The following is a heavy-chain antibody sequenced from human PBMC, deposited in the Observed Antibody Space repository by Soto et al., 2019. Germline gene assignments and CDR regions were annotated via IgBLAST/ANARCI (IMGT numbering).Heavy chain of an antibody. J-gene: IGHJ6*02. CDR2: IYYRSKWLN. D-gene: IGHD2-8*01. CDR3: ARGSWCDVTGPYEIDV. V-gene: IGHV6-1*01. CDR1: GYSVSSDSAA. Sequence: SQTLSLSCAISGYSVSSDSAAWNWIRQTPSGGLEWLGRIYYRSKWLNTYEVSVNSRITISPDTSKNQFSLQLSSVTPEDTAVYYCARGSWCDVTGPYEIDVWAQRTTLPVS.